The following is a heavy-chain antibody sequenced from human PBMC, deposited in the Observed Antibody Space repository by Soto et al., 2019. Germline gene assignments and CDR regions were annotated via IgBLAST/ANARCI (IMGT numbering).Heavy chain of an antibody. J-gene: IGHJ4*02. V-gene: IGHV4-31*03. CDR2: IYYSGST. Sequence: PSETLSLTCTVSGGSISSGGYYWSWIRQHPGKGLEWIGYIYYSGSTYYNPSLKSRVTISVDTSKNQFSLKLSSVTAADTAVYYCARLYDYIWRSYPGPFDYWGQGTLVPVS. D-gene: IGHD3-16*02. CDR3: ARLYDYIWRSYPGPFDY. CDR1: GGSISSGGYY.